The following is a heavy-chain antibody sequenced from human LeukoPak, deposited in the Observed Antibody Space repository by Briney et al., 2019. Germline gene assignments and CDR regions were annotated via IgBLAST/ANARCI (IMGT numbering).Heavy chain of an antibody. CDR3: ARHRYGSGSFYSPVDY. V-gene: IGHV4-59*08. CDR1: GGSISSYY. D-gene: IGHD3-10*01. J-gene: IGHJ4*02. Sequence: PSETLSLTCTVCGGSISSYYWSWIRQPPGKRLEWIGYIYYSGSTNYNPSLKSRVTISVDTSKNQFSLKLSSVTAADTAVYYCARHRYGSGSFYSPVDYWGQGTLVTVCS. CDR2: IYYSGST.